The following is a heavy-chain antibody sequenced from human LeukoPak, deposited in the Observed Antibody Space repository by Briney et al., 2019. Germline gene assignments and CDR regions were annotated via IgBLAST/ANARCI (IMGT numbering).Heavy chain of an antibody. CDR2: IKSKTDGGTT. CDR3: MVVIIYYYHGMDV. J-gene: IGHJ6*02. Sequence: GGSLRLSCAASGFTFSNAWMSWVRQAPGKGLEWVGRIKSKTDGGTTDYAAPVKGRFTISRDDSKNTVYLQMNSLKTEDTAVYYCMVVIIYYYHGMDVWGQGTTVTVSS. CDR1: GFTFSNAW. D-gene: IGHD3-3*01. V-gene: IGHV3-15*01.